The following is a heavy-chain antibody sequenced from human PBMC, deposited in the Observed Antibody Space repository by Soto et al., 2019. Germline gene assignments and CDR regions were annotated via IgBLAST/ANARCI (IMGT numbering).Heavy chain of an antibody. CDR1: GFTFSSYS. D-gene: IGHD4-17*01. CDR2: ISSSSSTI. V-gene: IGHV3-48*02. CDR3: AREAMTTVTTSKYYYYYGMDV. J-gene: IGHJ6*02. Sequence: GGSLRLSCAASGFTFSSYSMNWVRQAPGKGLEWVSYISSSSSTIYYADSVKGRFTISRDNAKNSLYLQMSSLRDEDTAVYYCAREAMTTVTTSKYYYYYGMDVWGQGTTVTVSS.